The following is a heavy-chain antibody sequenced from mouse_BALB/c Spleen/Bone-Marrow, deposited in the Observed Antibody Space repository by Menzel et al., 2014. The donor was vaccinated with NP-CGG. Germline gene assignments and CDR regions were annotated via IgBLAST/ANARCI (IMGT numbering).Heavy chain of an antibody. Sequence: QVQLKEFGAELVRPGTSVKVSCKASGYAFTDYLMEWLKQRPGQGLEWIGVINPGSGSTNYNEKFKDKATLTADKSSSTAYMQLSSLTSDDSAVYFCARYDGYFDYWGQGTILTVSS. CDR2: INPGSGST. D-gene: IGHD2-3*01. CDR1: GYAFTDYL. CDR3: ARYDGYFDY. V-gene: IGHV1-54*01. J-gene: IGHJ2*01.